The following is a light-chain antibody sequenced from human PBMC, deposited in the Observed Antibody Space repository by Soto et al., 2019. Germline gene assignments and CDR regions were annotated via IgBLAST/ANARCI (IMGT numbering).Light chain of an antibody. V-gene: IGKV3-15*01. Sequence: IVMTHSPATLSVSPWERATLSCRASQSVSSNLAWYQQKPGQAPRLLIYGASTRATGIPARFSGSGSGTEFTLTIRSLQSEDFAVYYCQQYNNWPPGLFGTGNKGDIK. CDR2: GAS. CDR3: QQYNNWPPGL. J-gene: IGKJ3*01. CDR1: QSVSSN.